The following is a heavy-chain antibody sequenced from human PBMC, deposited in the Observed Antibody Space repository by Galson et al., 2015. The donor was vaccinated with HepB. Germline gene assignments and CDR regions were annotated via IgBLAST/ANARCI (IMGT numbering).Heavy chain of an antibody. D-gene: IGHD3-22*01. CDR2: IKQDGSEK. V-gene: IGHV3-7*01. CDR3: ARGGTYDSSGYYYAFDY. Sequence: SLRLSCAASGFTFSSYWMSWVRQAPGKGLEWVANIKQDGSEKYYVDSVKGRFTISRDNAKNSLYLQMNSLRAEDTAVYYCARGGTYDSSGYYYAFDYWGQGTLVTVSS. CDR1: GFTFSSYW. J-gene: IGHJ4*02.